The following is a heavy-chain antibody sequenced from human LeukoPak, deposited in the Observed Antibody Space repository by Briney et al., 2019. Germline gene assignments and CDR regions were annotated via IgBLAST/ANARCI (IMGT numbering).Heavy chain of an antibody. J-gene: IGHJ6*02. V-gene: IGHV3-9*01. CDR3: AKDLKSWYHCYAMDV. Sequence: GGSLRLSCAASGFTFDDYAMHWVRQAPGKGLEWVSGISWNSGNIGYADSVKGRFTISRDNAKNSLYLQMNSLRAEDTALYYCAKDLKSWYHCYAMDVWGQGTTVTVSS. CDR1: GFTFDDYA. D-gene: IGHD6-13*01. CDR2: ISWNSGNI.